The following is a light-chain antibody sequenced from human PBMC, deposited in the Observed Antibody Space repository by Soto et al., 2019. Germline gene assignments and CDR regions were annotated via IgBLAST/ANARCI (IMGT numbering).Light chain of an antibody. CDR2: GAS. V-gene: IGKV3-15*01. CDR3: QQYKDWPTT. J-gene: IGKJ1*01. Sequence: EIVLTQSPGTLSLSPGERATLSCRASQYVSSSVAWYQQKPGQAPRLLIYGASTRATGIPARFSGSGSGTEFILTISSLQSEDFAVYHCQQYKDWPTTFGQGTKGDIK. CDR1: QYVSSS.